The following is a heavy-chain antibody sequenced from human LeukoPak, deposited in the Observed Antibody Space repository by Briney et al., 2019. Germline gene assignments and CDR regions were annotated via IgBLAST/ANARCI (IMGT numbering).Heavy chain of an antibody. CDR3: VKGLVQTTMSYSVDY. Sequence: GGSLRLSCAASGFTFSSYAMSWVRQTPGKGLEWVALISSDGSKNIYADPVKGRFTVSRDNSKNTLYLQMNSLRAEDTAVYYCVKGLVQTTMSYSVDYWGQGALVTVSS. J-gene: IGHJ4*02. CDR1: GFTFSSYA. CDR2: ISSDGSKN. V-gene: IGHV3-30*18. D-gene: IGHD1-1*01.